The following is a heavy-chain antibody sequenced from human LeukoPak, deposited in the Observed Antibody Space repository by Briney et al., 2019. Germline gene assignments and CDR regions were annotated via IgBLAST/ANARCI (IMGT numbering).Heavy chain of an antibody. CDR3: VRDPSHILSTSPVDL. D-gene: IGHD2-15*01. Sequence: GGSLRLSCGGSGFTFSSYWMHWVRQAPGKGLVWVSRINSDGSSTSYADSVKGRFTISRVNAKKTLYLQMNSLRAEDTAVYYCVRDPSHILSTSPVDLWGQGTLVTVSS. V-gene: IGHV3-74*01. CDR1: GFTFSSYW. J-gene: IGHJ5*02. CDR2: INSDGSST.